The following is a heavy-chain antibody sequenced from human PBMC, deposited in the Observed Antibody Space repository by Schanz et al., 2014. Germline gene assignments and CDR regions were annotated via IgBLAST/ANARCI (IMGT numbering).Heavy chain of an antibody. CDR3: ARSRSGFYFDY. Sequence: EVQLLESGGGLVQPGGSLRLSCAASGFTFGDYAMSWVRQAPGKGPEWVSYIRSSSTPIYYADSVKGRFTISRDNAKNSLYLQMNTLRAEDTAVYYCARSRSGFYFDYWGQGTLXTVSS. V-gene: IGHV3-48*01. CDR2: IRSSSTPI. J-gene: IGHJ4*02. CDR1: GFTFGDYA. D-gene: IGHD1-26*01.